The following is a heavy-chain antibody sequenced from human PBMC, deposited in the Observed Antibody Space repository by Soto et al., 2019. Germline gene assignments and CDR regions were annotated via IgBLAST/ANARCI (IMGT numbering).Heavy chain of an antibody. V-gene: IGHV4-34*01. CDR1: GGSFSGYY. CDR2: INHSGST. D-gene: IGHD1-1*01. CDR3: ARGTGAESTFYYYYGMDV. Sequence: LETLSLTCAVYGGSFSGYYWSWIRQPPGKGLEWIGEINHSGSTNYNPSLKSRVTISVDTSKNQFSLKLSSVTAADTAVYYCARGTGAESTFYYYYGMDVWGQGTTVTVSS. J-gene: IGHJ6*02.